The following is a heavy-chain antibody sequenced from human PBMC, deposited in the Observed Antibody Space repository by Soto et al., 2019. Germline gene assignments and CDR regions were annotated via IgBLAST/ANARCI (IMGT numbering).Heavy chain of an antibody. Sequence: EVQLLESGGGLVQPGGSLRLSCAASGFTFSSYAMSWVRQAPGKGLEWVSTIRGRGGSTYYADSVKGRFTISRDNSKRTLYVQMRSLRAEDTAVYYWAKDKIDYGDPSYYCGIDVWGQGTTVTVSS. CDR2: IRGRGGST. CDR3: AKDKIDYGDPSYYCGIDV. CDR1: GFTFSSYA. V-gene: IGHV3-23*01. D-gene: IGHD4-17*01. J-gene: IGHJ6*02.